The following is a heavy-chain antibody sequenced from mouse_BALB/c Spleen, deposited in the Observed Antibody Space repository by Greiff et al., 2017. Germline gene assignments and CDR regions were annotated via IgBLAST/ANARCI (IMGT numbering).Heavy chain of an antibody. Sequence: EVKLQESGPSLVKPSQTLSLTCSVTGDSITSGYWNWIRKFPGNKLEYMGYISYSGSTYYNPSLKSRISITRDTSKNQYYLQLNSVTTEDTATYYCARCGYYYGSSYGDYAMDYWGQGPSVTVSS. CDR2: ISYSGST. V-gene: IGHV3-8*02. CDR1: GDSITSGY. CDR3: ARCGYYYGSSYGDYAMDY. D-gene: IGHD1-1*01. J-gene: IGHJ4*01.